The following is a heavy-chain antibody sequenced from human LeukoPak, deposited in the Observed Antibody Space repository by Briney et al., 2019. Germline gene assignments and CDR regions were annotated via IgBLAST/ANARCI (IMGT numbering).Heavy chain of an antibody. V-gene: IGHV4-39*07. CDR2: IYYSGST. J-gene: IGHJ5*02. D-gene: IGHD3-22*01. CDR1: GGSISSSSYY. Sequence: SETLSLTCTVSGGSISSSSYYWGWIRQPPGKGLEWIGSIYYSGSTYYNPSLKSRVTISVDTSKNQFSLKLSSVTAADTAVYYCARVYFYDSSGYINWFDPWGQGTLVTVSS. CDR3: ARVYFYDSSGYINWFDP.